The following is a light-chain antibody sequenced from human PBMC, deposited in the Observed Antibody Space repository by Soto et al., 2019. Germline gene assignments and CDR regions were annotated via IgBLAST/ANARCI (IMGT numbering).Light chain of an antibody. J-gene: IGKJ2*01. CDR2: GAS. CDR1: QSVSSSY. V-gene: IGKV3-20*01. CDR3: QQYGSSPPYT. Sequence: EIVLTQSPGILSLSPGERDTLSCRASQSVSSSYLAWYQQKPGQAPRLLIYGASNRATGIPDRFSASGSKTNFTLTISRLEPEDFAVYYCQQYGSSPPYTFGHRTNLEIK.